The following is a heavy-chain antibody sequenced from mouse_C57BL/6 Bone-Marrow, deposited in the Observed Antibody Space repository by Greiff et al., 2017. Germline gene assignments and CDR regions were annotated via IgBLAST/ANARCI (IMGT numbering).Heavy chain of an antibody. CDR2: INPGSGGT. J-gene: IGHJ2*01. V-gene: IGHV1-54*01. D-gene: IGHD2-4*01. CDR3: ARGGLRDY. CDR1: GYAFTNYL. Sequence: QVQLQQSGAELVRPGTSVKVSCKASGYAFTNYLIEWVKQRPGQGLEWIGVINPGSGGTNYNEKFKGKATLTADKSSSTAYMQLSSLTSEDSAVYFCARGGLRDYWGKGTTLTVSS.